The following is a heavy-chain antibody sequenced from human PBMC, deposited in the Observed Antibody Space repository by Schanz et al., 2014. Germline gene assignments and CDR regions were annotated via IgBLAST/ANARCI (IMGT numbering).Heavy chain of an antibody. CDR1: GLNFDYYG. J-gene: IGHJ4*02. V-gene: IGHV3-33*01. D-gene: IGHD3-10*01. Sequence: VQLVESGGDLVKPGGSLRLSCATSGLNFDYYGMNWVRQAPGKGLEWVANIGYDGSEKYYVDSVKGRFTISRDNSKDTLYLQMSGLTPEDTAVYYCARGPIPIQGVPMDFWGQGTLVTVSS. CDR3: ARGPIPIQGVPMDF. CDR2: IGYDGSEK.